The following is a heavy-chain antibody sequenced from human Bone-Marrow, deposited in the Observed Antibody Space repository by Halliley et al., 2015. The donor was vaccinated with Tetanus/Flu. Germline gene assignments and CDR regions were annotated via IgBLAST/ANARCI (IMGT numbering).Heavy chain of an antibody. CDR2: INSGGSAT. Sequence: RINSGGSATTYADSVNGRFTISRDNARNALYLQMNSRRAEDAAVYYGAGGGGGTGDYWGQGTLVTVAS. J-gene: IGHJ4*02. V-gene: IGHV3-74*01. D-gene: IGHD3-16*01. CDR3: AGGGGGTGDY.